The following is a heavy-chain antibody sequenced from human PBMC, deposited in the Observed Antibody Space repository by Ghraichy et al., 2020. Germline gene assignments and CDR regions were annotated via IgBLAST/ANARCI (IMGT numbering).Heavy chain of an antibody. CDR1: GGSISSGDYY. CDR2: IYYSGST. V-gene: IGHV4-31*03. J-gene: IGHJ5*02. D-gene: IGHD3-10*01. CDR3: ARVIGWFGEDP. Sequence: SETLSLTCTVSGGSISSGDYYWSWIRQHPGKGLEWIGYIYYSGSTYYNPSLKSRVTISVDTSKNQFSLKLSSVTAADTAVYYCARVIGWFGEDPFGQGTLVTVSS.